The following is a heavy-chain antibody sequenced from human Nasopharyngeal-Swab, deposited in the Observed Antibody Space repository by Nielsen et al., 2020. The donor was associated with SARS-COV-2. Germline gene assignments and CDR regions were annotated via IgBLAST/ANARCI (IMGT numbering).Heavy chain of an antibody. CDR3: ARSPAHSSSWYFGRYYYGMDV. V-gene: IGHV1-69*13. D-gene: IGHD6-13*01. J-gene: IGHJ6*02. CDR1: GYTFTSYG. CDR2: IIPIFGTA. Sequence: SVKVSCKAPGYTFTSYGISWVRQAPGQGLEWMGGIIPIFGTANYAQKFQGRVTITADESTSTAYMELSSLRSEDTAVYYCARSPAHSSSWYFGRYYYGMDVWGQGTTVTVSS.